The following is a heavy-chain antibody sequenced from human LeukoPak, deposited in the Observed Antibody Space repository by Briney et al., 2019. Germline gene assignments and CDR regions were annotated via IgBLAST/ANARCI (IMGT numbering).Heavy chain of an antibody. J-gene: IGHJ6*02. Sequence: SVKVSCKASGGTFSSYAISWVRQAPGQGLEWMGGILPIFGTANYAQKFQGRVTITADESTSTAYMELSSLRSEDTAVYYCARDDSYCGSGSPRPSDYYYGMDVWGQGTTVTVSS. CDR1: GGTFSSYA. V-gene: IGHV1-69*13. CDR2: ILPIFGTA. D-gene: IGHD3-10*01. CDR3: ARDDSYCGSGSPRPSDYYYGMDV.